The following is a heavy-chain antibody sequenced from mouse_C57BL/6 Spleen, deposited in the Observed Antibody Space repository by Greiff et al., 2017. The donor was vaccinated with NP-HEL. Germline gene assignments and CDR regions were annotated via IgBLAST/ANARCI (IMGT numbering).Heavy chain of an antibody. V-gene: IGHV1-69*01. J-gene: IGHJ4*01. CDR2: IDPSDSYT. CDR1: GYTFTSYW. CDR3: ARSQDRGAMDY. Sequence: QVQLQQPGAELVMPGASVKLSCKASGYTFTSYWMHWVKQRPGQGLEWIGEIDPSDSYTNYNQKFKGKSTLTVDKSSSTAYMQLSSLTSEDSAVYYCARSQDRGAMDYWGQGTSVTVSS. D-gene: IGHD3-2*01.